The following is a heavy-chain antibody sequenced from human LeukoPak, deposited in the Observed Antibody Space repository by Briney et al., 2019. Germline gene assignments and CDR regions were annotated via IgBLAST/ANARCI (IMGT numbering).Heavy chain of an antibody. V-gene: IGHV1-69*02. CDR1: GGIFSSYT. CDR2: ITPIPGIT. Sequence: SSVKVSCKASGGIFSSYTFNWVRQAPGQGLEWMGRITPIPGITNYAETFQGRVTLTADESTSTAYMELSSLRSEDTAVYYCASSNVLLWLGELLGPYYFDYWGQGTLVTVSS. CDR3: ASSNVLLWLGELLGPYYFDY. D-gene: IGHD3-10*01. J-gene: IGHJ4*02.